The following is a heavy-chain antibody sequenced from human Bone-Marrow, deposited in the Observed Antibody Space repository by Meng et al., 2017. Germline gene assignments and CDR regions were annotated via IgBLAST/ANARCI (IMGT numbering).Heavy chain of an antibody. Sequence: SETLSLTCAVYGGSFSGYYCIWIRQPPGKGLEWIGEINYSGSTNYSPSLKSRVTISVDTSKNQFSLKLSSVTAADTAVYYCAILPVRCGGDCRSDYWGQGTLVTVSS. J-gene: IGHJ4*02. D-gene: IGHD2-21*02. CDR1: GGSFSGYY. CDR3: AILPVRCGGDCRSDY. V-gene: IGHV4-34*01. CDR2: INYSGST.